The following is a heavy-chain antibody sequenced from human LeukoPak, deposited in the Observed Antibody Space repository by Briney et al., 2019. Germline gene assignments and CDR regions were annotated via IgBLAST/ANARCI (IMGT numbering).Heavy chain of an antibody. Sequence: GGSLRLSCAASGFTFINYGMHWVRQAPGKGLEWVAFIRYDGSNKYYADSVKGRFTISRDNSKNTLYLQMNSLRAEDTAVYYCAKGPFGTTGTTYVVYWGQGTLVTVSS. J-gene: IGHJ4*02. CDR2: IRYDGSNK. D-gene: IGHD1-1*01. CDR1: GFTFINYG. V-gene: IGHV3-30*02. CDR3: AKGPFGTTGTTYVVY.